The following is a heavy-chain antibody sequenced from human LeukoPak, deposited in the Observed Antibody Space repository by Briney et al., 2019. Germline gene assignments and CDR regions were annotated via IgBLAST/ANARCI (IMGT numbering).Heavy chain of an antibody. CDR1: GGSISSGGYY. CDR3: ARTSGYYPAFDY. J-gene: IGHJ4*02. CDR2: IYYSGST. Sequence: PSETLSLTCTVSGGSISSGGYYWSWIRQHPGKGLEWIGYIYYSGSTYYNPSLKSRVTISVDTSKNQFSLKLSSVTAADTAVYYCARTSGYYPAFDYWGQGTLVTVSS. D-gene: IGHD3-22*01. V-gene: IGHV4-31*03.